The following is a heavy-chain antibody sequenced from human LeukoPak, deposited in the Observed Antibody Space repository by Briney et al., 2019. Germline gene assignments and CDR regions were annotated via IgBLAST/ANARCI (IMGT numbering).Heavy chain of an antibody. CDR3: ARDHDYGPDY. J-gene: IGHJ4*02. Sequence: ASVKLSCKTSGYSFTVHYLHWLRQAPGRGLEWMGWIKPDSGATNFAQNFQGRVTMTSDTSINTAYMELSSLTSDDTAMYYCARDHDYGPDYWGQGTLVTVSA. D-gene: IGHD4/OR15-4a*01. CDR1: GYSFTVHY. CDR2: IKPDSGAT. V-gene: IGHV1-2*02.